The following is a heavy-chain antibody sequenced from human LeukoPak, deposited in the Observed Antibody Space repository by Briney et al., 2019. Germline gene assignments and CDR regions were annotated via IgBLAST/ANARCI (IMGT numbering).Heavy chain of an antibody. J-gene: IGHJ4*02. CDR3: ARAQGYYDFSGSYS. D-gene: IGHD3-22*01. V-gene: IGHV3-30*02. CDR2: IRYDGSNK. CDR1: GFPFSSYD. Sequence: GGSLRLSCAASGFPFSSYDMHWVRQAPGKGLEWVAFIRYDGSNKYYADSVKGRFTISRDNSKNTLYLQMNSLRAEDTAVYYCARAQGYYDFSGSYSWGQGTLVTVSS.